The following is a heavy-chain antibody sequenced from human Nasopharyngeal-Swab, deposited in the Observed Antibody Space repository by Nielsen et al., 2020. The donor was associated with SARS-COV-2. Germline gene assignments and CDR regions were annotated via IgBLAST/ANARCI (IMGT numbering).Heavy chain of an antibody. CDR1: GYTFTSYA. Sequence: ASVKVSCKASGYTFTSYAMNWVRQAPGQGLEWMGWISAYNGNTNYAQKLQGRVTMTTDTSTSTAYMELRSLRSDDTAVYYCARGWDAYYYYYYGMDVWGQGTTVTVSS. J-gene: IGHJ6*02. D-gene: IGHD1-26*01. CDR2: ISAYNGNT. V-gene: IGHV1-18*01. CDR3: ARGWDAYYYYYYGMDV.